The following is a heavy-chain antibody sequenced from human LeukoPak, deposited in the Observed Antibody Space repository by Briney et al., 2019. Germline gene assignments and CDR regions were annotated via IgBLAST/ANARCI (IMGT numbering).Heavy chain of an antibody. CDR2: ISYSGST. J-gene: IGHJ4*02. CDR1: GGSISSYY. D-gene: IGHD2/OR15-2a*01. V-gene: IGHV4-59*08. CDR3: AGHHPRNTVDF. Sequence: SETLSLTCTVSGGSISSYYWSWIRQPPGKGLEWIGYISYSGSTNYNPSLKSRVTISLDTSKNQFSLKLSSVTGADTAVYYCAGHHPRNTVDFWGQGTLVTVSS.